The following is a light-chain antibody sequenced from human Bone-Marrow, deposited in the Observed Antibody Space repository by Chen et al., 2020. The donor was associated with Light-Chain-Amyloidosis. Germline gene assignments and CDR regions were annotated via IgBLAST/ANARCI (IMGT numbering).Light chain of an antibody. CDR1: SSDIGGYNY. V-gene: IGLV2-14*03. J-gene: IGLJ2*01. CDR3: SSYTTTSAPLI. Sequence: QSALTQPASVSGSPGQSITISCTGTSSDIGGYNYVFWYQQNPGRAPKLMIYDVTNRPSGVSNRFSGSKAGNTASLTISGLQAEDEADYYCSSYTTTSAPLIFGGGTKLTVL. CDR2: DVT.